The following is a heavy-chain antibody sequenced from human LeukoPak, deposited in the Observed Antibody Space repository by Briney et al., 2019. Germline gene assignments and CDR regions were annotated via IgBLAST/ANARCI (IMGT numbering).Heavy chain of an antibody. CDR3: ARVPGRGSGSYYSL. J-gene: IGHJ4*02. V-gene: IGHV3-23*01. D-gene: IGHD3-10*01. CDR2: ISGSGGST. CDR1: GFTFSSYA. Sequence: GGSLRLSCAASGFTFSSYAMSWVRQAPGKGLEWVSAISGSGGSTYYADSVKGRFTISRDNAKNTLYLQMNSLRAEDTAVYYCARVPGRGSGSYYSLWGQGTPVTVSS.